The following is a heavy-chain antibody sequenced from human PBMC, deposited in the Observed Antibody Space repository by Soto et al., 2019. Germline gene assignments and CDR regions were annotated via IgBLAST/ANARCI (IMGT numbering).Heavy chain of an antibody. CDR1: GYNFTSHY. CDR3: ARVGYSSTGTTFHYHGLDV. CDR2: IYPRGGTT. D-gene: IGHD3-22*01. V-gene: IGHV1-46*01. J-gene: IGHJ6*02. Sequence: EASVKVSCKASGYNFTSHYMHRVRQAPGQGLESMGIIYPRGGTTIYAQKFQGRVTMTRDTSTHTFYMELSSLRSEDTAMYYCARVGYSSTGTTFHYHGLDVWGQGTTVTVSS.